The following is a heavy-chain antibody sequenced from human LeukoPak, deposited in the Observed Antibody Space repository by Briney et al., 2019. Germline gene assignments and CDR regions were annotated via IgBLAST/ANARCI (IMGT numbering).Heavy chain of an antibody. J-gene: IGHJ3*01. CDR2: ISGSGGAT. D-gene: IGHD3-3*01. Sequence: GGSLRLSCGVSGFMFSSYAMSWVRQARGKGREWGSGISGSGGATYYISPAKDRFTISRDNSKNTLYLLMRDLRAEDTAVYYCAKDYGHFGSAYFCAFDVWGHGTVVTVSS. V-gene: IGHV3-23*01. CDR1: GFMFSSYA. CDR3: AKDYGHFGSAYFCAFDV.